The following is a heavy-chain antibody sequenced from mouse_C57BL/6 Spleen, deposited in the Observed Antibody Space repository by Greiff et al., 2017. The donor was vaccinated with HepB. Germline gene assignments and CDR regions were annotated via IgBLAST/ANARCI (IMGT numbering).Heavy chain of an antibody. CDR3: ARRDYDYAMDY. V-gene: IGHV5-17*01. J-gene: IGHJ4*01. CDR2: ISSGSSTI. CDR1: GFTFSDYG. D-gene: IGHD2-4*01. Sequence: ELHLVESGGGLVKPGGSLKLSCAASGFTFSDYGMHWVRQAPEKGLEWVAYISSGSSTIYYADTVKGRFTISRDNAKNTLFLQMTSLRSEDTAMYYCARRDYDYAMDYWGQGTSVTVSS.